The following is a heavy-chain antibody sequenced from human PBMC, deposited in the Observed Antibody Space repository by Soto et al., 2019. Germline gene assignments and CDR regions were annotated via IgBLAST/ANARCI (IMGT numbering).Heavy chain of an antibody. CDR3: ARDQGPRGPHRGAFDI. CDR1: GGTFSSYA. Sequence: QVQLVQSGAEVKKPGSSVKVSCKASGGTFSSYAISWVRQAPGQGLEWMGGIIPIFGTANYAQKFQGRVTITADKSTGEAYMELSGLRSEDTAVYYCARDQGPRGPHRGAFDIWGQGTMVTVSS. J-gene: IGHJ3*02. CDR2: IIPIFGTA. V-gene: IGHV1-69*06.